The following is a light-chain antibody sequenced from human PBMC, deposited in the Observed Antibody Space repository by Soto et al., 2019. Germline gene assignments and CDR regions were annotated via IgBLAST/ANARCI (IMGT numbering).Light chain of an antibody. J-gene: IGKJ5*01. CDR3: KQYGSSPIT. CDR2: DAS. CDR1: QSVSSSY. V-gene: IGKV3D-20*01. Sequence: EIILTQSPATLSLSPGERATLSCGASQSVSSSYVAWYQHRPGLAPRLLIHDASSRATGIPDRFSGTKSGTDINLTISRLENEDAAVYYCKQYGSSPITFGQGTRMAIK.